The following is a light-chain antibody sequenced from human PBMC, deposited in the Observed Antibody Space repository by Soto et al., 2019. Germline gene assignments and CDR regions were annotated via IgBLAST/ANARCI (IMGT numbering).Light chain of an antibody. Sequence: EIVMTQSPATLSVSPGERATLSCRASQSVRSNLAWYQQKPGQAPRLLIYGASTRATGIPARFSGSGYGTEFTLTISSLQSEEFAVYYCQQYNNWRAFGQGTKVEIK. CDR2: GAS. CDR1: QSVRSN. J-gene: IGKJ1*01. CDR3: QQYNNWRA. V-gene: IGKV3-15*01.